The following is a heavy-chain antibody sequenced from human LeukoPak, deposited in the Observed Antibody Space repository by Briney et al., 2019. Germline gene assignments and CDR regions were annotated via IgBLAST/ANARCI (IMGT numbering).Heavy chain of an antibody. CDR3: ARELSGTTSYYFDY. Sequence: GGSLRLSCAASGFTFSSYEMNWVRQAPGKGLEWVSYISTSGNTRYYADYVKGRFTISRDNAKNSLYLQMNSLRVEDTAVYYCARELSGTTSYYFDYWGQGTLVTVSS. V-gene: IGHV3-48*03. J-gene: IGHJ4*02. D-gene: IGHD1-7*01. CDR2: ISTSGNTR. CDR1: GFTFSSYE.